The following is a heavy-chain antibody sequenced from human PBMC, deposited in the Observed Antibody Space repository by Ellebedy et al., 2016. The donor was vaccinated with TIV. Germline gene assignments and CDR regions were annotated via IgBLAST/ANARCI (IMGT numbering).Heavy chain of an antibody. J-gene: IGHJ4*02. CDR1: GFTFSTYG. V-gene: IGHV3-30-3*01. Sequence: GESLKISXAASGFTFSTYGIHWVRQTPGRGLESVAVISHDGSNKYYADSVKGRFTISRDNSNNTLYLQMNSLRDEDTALYYCARDRGDGYNQIDYWGQGTLVTVST. D-gene: IGHD5-24*01. CDR3: ARDRGDGYNQIDY. CDR2: ISHDGSNK.